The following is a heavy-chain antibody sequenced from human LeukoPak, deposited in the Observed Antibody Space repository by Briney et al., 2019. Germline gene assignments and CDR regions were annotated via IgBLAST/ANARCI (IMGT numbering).Heavy chain of an antibody. V-gene: IGHV1-69*05. CDR1: GGTFSNYA. J-gene: IGHJ4*02. CDR2: IIPIFGTA. CDR3: AREGGGYCSSTSCYPAGLDY. Sequence: GASVKVSCKASGGTFSNYAISWVRQAPGQGLEWMGGIIPIFGTANYAQKFQGRVTITTDESTSTAYMELSSLRSEDTAVYYCAREGGGYCSSTSCYPAGLDYWGQGTLVTVSS. D-gene: IGHD2-2*01.